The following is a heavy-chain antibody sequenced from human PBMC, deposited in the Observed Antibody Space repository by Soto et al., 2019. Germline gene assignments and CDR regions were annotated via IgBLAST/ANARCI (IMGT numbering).Heavy chain of an antibody. V-gene: IGHV3-64D*06. D-gene: IGHD5-12*01. CDR3: VKSRGGNNFDFFD. Sequence: SLRLSCSASGFTFSSYAMHWVRQAPGKGLEYVSGVRGNGDPPFYADSVKGRFTISRDNSKNTLYLQMSSLSADDTAVYYCVKSRGGNNFDFFDWGQGALVT. CDR1: GFTFSSYA. CDR2: VRGNGDPP. J-gene: IGHJ4*02.